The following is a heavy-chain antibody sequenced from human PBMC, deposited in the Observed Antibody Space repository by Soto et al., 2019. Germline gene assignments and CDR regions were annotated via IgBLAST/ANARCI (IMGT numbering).Heavy chain of an antibody. V-gene: IGHV5-10-1*01. CDR2: IDPSDSYT. CDR3: ALHYLPQLSSHGMDV. D-gene: IGHD1-1*01. Sequence: GESLKISCKGSGSSFTSYWISWVRQMPGKGPEWMGRIDPSDSYTNYSPSFQGHVTISAYKSISSACLQWSSLKASDTAMSYCALHYLPQLSSHGMDVWGQGTTVTVSS. CDR1: GSSFTSYW. J-gene: IGHJ6*02.